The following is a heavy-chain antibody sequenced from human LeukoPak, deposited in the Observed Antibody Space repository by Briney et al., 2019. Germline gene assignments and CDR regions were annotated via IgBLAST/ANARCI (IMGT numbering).Heavy chain of an antibody. Sequence: QPGGSLRLSCAASGFTFSSYAMSWVRQAPEKGLEWVATISGSGGGTYYADSVRGRFTISRDDSENTLYLQMNSLRAEDTAVYFCAKDRSGLNWYFDLWGRGTLVTVSS. CDR1: GFTFSSYA. CDR2: ISGSGGGT. CDR3: AKDRSGLNWYFDL. J-gene: IGHJ2*01. D-gene: IGHD6-19*01. V-gene: IGHV3-23*01.